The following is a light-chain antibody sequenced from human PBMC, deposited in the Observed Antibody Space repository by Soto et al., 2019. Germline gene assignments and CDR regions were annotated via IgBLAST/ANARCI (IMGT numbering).Light chain of an antibody. Sequence: QSVLTQPPSVSAAPGQKVTISCSGSSSNIGGNSVSWYQQHPGTAPKLLIYDDNKRPSGIPDRFSGSKSGTSATLGITGFQTGDEADYYCGSWDSSLSADVFGTGTKVTVL. CDR1: SSNIGGNS. CDR2: DDN. CDR3: GSWDSSLSADV. J-gene: IGLJ1*01. V-gene: IGLV1-51*01.